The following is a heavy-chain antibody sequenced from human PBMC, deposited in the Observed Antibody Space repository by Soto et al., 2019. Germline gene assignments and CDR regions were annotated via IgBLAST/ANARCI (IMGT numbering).Heavy chain of an antibody. D-gene: IGHD3-3*01. V-gene: IGHV3-23*01. Sequence: GGSLRLSCAASGFSFGSYALSWVRQAPGKGLEWGSTISGSDGKTFYADSVKGRFSISRDTSQSTLYLQMNSLRADDTAIYYCARWSYLDYWGQGTRVTVSS. CDR1: GFSFGSYA. CDR2: ISGSDGKT. J-gene: IGHJ4*02. CDR3: ARWSYLDY.